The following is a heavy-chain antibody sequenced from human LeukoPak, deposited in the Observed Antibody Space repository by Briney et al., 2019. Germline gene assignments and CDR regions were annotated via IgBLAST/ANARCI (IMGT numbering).Heavy chain of an antibody. V-gene: IGHV3-73*01. J-gene: IGHJ4*02. CDR3: TREGCGATSCYTNDY. CDR1: GFTFSASP. Sequence: GSLKLSCAASGFTFSASPMHWVRQASGKGLEWVGRITGTYATAYSASVKGRFTISRDDSKYTTYLQMNSLETEDTAVYYCTREGCGATSCYTNDYWGQGTLVTVSS. D-gene: IGHD2-2*02. CDR2: ITGTYAT.